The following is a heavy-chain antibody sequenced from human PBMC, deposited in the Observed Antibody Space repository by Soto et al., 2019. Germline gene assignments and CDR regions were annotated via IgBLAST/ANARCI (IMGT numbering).Heavy chain of an antibody. V-gene: IGHV3-74*01. CDR1: GFTFSSHW. D-gene: IGHD3-10*01. J-gene: IGHJ4*02. CDR3: ARGAMVRWLPADDY. CDR2: INGDGSTT. Sequence: EVQLVESGGGLVQPGGSLRLSCAASGFTFSSHWMHWVRQAPGKGLVWVSRINGDGSTTQYADSVKGRFTISRDNVKNTVYLQMNSLRAEDTAVYYCARGAMVRWLPADDYWGQGTLVTVSS.